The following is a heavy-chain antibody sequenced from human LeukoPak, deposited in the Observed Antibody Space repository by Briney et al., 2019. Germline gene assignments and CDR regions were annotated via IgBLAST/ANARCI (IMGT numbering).Heavy chain of an antibody. CDR1: GGSISSGGYY. Sequence: SETLSLTCTVSGGSISSGGYYWSWIRQPPGKGLEWIGYIYHSGSTYYNPSLKSRVTISVDRSKNQFSLKLRSVTAADTAVYYCARHFSTAGALAIDNWGQGTLVTVSS. V-gene: IGHV4-30-2*01. J-gene: IGHJ4*02. CDR2: IYHSGST. CDR3: ARHFSTAGALAIDN. D-gene: IGHD6-13*01.